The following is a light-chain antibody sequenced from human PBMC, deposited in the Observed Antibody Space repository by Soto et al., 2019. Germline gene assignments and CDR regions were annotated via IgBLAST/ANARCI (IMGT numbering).Light chain of an antibody. Sequence: EVVMTQSPAPLSVSPGERATLSCRASQSIGTDLAWYKQKHGQAPRLLIYGASSMATDIPARCSGSGSGTESNLTISSLQSEDFAVYYCQQYNEWPPVYTFGPGTKLEIK. CDR1: QSIGTD. V-gene: IGKV3-15*01. J-gene: IGKJ2*01. CDR2: GAS. CDR3: QQYNEWPPVYT.